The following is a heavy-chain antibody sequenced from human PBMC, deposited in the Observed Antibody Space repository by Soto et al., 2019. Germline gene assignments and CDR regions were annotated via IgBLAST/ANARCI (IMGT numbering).Heavy chain of an antibody. J-gene: IGHJ3*02. CDR3: ARRYSGSTSCYMGTADFDI. Sequence: APLKGSCKGAGYTFSSYYMHWGRQSPGQGLAWMGIITPSGGSKLYAQKFPGRVNMTRDTSTSTGYMELSGRRGEDTDVYYCARRYSGSTSCYMGTADFDIWGKGTTV. CDR2: ITPSGGSK. D-gene: IGHD2-2*02. V-gene: IGHV1-46*01. CDR1: GYTFSSYY.